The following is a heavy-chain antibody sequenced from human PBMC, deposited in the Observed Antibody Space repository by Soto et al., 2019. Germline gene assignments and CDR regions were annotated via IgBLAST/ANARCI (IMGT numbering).Heavy chain of an antibody. CDR3: AGQLATQNSASSFDI. Sequence: QVQLVESGGGVVQPGRSLRLSCAASGFTFSSYGIHWVRQAPGKGLEWVAVISYDGSNKYYADSVKGRFTISRDKSKNTRHLKMNTQRAKDTAVYYCAGQLATQNSASSFDIWGQGTMVTVSS. J-gene: IGHJ3*02. CDR1: GFTFSSYG. V-gene: IGHV3-30*03. CDR2: ISYDGSNK. D-gene: IGHD5-12*01.